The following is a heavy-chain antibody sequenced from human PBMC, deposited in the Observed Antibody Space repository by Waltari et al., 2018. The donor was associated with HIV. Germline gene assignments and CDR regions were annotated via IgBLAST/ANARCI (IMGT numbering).Heavy chain of an antibody. V-gene: IGHV3-11*01. D-gene: IGHD1-26*01. CDR3: VRHTGSYYRYDGMDV. CDR1: GFTFTDFY. CDR2: ISSGGGSI. Sequence: QVQLVDSGGGLVKPGGSLRLSCTASGFTFTDFYISWVRQAPGKGLDWVSTISSGGGSISYTDSVKGRFTISRDNPNKSIYLQMNSLTAEDTAVYYCVRHTGSYYRYDGMDVWGQGTTVTVSS. J-gene: IGHJ6*02.